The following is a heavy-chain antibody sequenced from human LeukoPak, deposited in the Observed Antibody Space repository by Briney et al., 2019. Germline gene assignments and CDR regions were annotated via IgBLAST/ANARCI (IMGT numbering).Heavy chain of an antibody. V-gene: IGHV4-59*01. J-gene: IGHJ4*02. CDR2: IHYSGST. CDR3: ARVGDYYFDY. Sequence: SETLSLTCTVSGGSISTYYWSWIRQPPWKGLEWIGYIHYSGSTNYNPSLKSRITISVDTSKNQFSLKLSSVTAADTAVYYCARVGDYYFDYWGQGTLVTVSS. D-gene: IGHD4-17*01. CDR1: GGSISTYY.